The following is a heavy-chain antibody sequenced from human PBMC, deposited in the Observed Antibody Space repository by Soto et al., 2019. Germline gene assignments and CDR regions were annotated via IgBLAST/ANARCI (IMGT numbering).Heavy chain of an antibody. CDR1: GFTFSGYW. V-gene: IGHV3-7*05. CDR2: IKEDGSEK. J-gene: IGHJ6*02. Sequence: LRLSCAASGFTFSGYWMSWVRQAPGKGLEWVANIKEDGSEKEYVESVKGRFTISRDNAKNTLYLQMNSLRVEDTAVYHCARDPYIYGDYGYGMDVWGQGTTVTVSS. CDR3: ARDPYIYGDYGYGMDV. D-gene: IGHD4-17*01.